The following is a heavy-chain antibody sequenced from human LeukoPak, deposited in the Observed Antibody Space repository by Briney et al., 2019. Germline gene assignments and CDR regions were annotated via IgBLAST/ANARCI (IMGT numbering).Heavy chain of an antibody. CDR2: INPSGGST. V-gene: IGHV1-46*01. D-gene: IGHD5-12*01. Sequence: ASVKVSCKASGYTFTSYYMHWVRQAPGQGLEWMGIINPSGGSTSYAQKFQGRVTMTRDMSTSTVYMELSSLRSEDTAVYYCARDPDFLVATIAEGAGDYWGQGTLVTVSS. CDR1: GYTFTSYY. CDR3: ARDPDFLVATIAEGAGDY. J-gene: IGHJ4*02.